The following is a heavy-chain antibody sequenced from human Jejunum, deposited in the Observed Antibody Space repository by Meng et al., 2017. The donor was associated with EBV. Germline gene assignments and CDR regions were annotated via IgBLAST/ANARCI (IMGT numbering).Heavy chain of an antibody. CDR1: GDYTSSSHW. Sequence: QVQLQESGPGLVKPSGTLSLTCAGSGDYTSSSHWWSWVRQPPGKGLEWIGEMHPGGSTNYNPSLKSRVTISVDNSKNQFSLKLTSVTAADTAVYYCAKSNDYSLNSWGQGTLVTVSS. D-gene: IGHD4-11*01. CDR2: MHPGGST. V-gene: IGHV4-4*02. J-gene: IGHJ4*02. CDR3: AKSNDYSLNS.